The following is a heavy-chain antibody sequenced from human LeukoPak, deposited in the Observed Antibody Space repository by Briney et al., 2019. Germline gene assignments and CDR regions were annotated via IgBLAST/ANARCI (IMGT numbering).Heavy chain of an antibody. CDR1: GGSISGHY. CDR2: IFYTGST. V-gene: IGHV4-59*11. J-gene: IGHJ5*02. CDR3: ARDGSEGYGSGLFMWFDP. D-gene: IGHD6-19*01. Sequence: SETLSLTCTVSGGSISGHYWNWIRQPPGKGLEWMGYIFYTGSTNYTPSLKSRVTISVDTSKNQFSLKLTSVTAADTAVYYCARDGSEGYGSGLFMWFDPWGQGTLVTVSS.